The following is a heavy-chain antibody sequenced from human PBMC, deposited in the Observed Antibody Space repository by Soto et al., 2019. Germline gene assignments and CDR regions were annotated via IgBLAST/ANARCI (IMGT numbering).Heavy chain of an antibody. CDR2: IYPGDSDT. V-gene: IGHV5-51*01. Sequence: GESLKISCRASGYSFTSYWIAWVRQMPGKGLEWMGIIYPGDSDTRYSPSFQGQVTISVDKSISTAYLQWGSLKASDTAIYYCPRPHSPGTAASHLDNWGPENLLTIAS. CDR3: PRPHSPGTAASHLDN. D-gene: IGHD6-6*01. J-gene: IGHJ4*02. CDR1: GYSFTSYW.